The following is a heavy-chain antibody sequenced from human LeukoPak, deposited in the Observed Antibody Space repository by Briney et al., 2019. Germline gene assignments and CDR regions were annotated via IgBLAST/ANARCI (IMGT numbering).Heavy chain of an antibody. CDR2: ISYDGSNK. CDR1: GFTFSSYG. D-gene: IGHD5-18*01. Sequence: GGSLRLSCAASGFTFSSYGMHWVRQAPGKGLEWVAVISYDGSNKYYADSVKGRFTISRDNSKNTLYLQMNRLRAEDTAVYYCAKDRGYSYGTFDYWGQGTLVTVSS. J-gene: IGHJ4*02. CDR3: AKDRGYSYGTFDY. V-gene: IGHV3-30*18.